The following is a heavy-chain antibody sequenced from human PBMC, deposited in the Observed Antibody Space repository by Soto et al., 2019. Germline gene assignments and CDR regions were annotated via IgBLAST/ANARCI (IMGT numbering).Heavy chain of an antibody. D-gene: IGHD2-15*01. CDR3: AYGGRDCSGGSCYQTYYFDY. CDR1: GGTFSSYA. J-gene: IGHJ4*02. CDR2: IIPIFGTA. V-gene: IGHV1-69*01. Sequence: QVQLVQSGAEVKKPGSSVKVSCKASGGTFSSYAISWVRQAPGQGLEWMGGIIPIFGTANYAQKFQGRVTITADESTSTAYMGLSSLRSEDTAVYYCAYGGRDCSGGSCYQTYYFDYWGQGTLVTVSS.